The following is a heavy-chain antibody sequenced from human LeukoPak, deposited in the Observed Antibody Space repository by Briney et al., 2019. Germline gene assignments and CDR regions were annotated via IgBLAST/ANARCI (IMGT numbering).Heavy chain of an antibody. CDR3: AKDVGKWESLHFFDY. D-gene: IGHD1-26*01. J-gene: IGHJ4*02. V-gene: IGHV3-23*01. CDR1: GFTFSTNA. CDR2: ISGSGAST. Sequence: GGSLRLSCLTSGFTFSTNAMSWVRQAPGKGLEWISGISGSGASTYYADSVTGRFTISRDNSRNTLYLQMDSLRGDDTAVYYCAKDVGKWESLHFFDYWGQGTLVTVSS.